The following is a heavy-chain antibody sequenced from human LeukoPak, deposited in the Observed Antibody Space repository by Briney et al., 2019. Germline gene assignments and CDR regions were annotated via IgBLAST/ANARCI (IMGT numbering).Heavy chain of an antibody. Sequence: GGSLRLSCAGSGFICRNYAMAWVRQAPGKELECVSAISGSGDSVRHADSVQGRFIISRDNSKSTLYLQMDNLRAEDTALYYCARDFWATNYYYGMDVWGQGTTVTVSS. J-gene: IGHJ6*02. CDR1: GFICRNYA. CDR3: ARDFWATNYYYGMDV. D-gene: IGHD3-3*01. CDR2: ISGSGDSV. V-gene: IGHV3-23*01.